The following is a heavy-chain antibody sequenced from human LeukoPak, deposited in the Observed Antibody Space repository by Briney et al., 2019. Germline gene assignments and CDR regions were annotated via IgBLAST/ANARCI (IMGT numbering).Heavy chain of an antibody. D-gene: IGHD1-26*01. V-gene: IGHV4-39*01. Sequence: SETLCLTCAVSGVSINSSQYYWGWIRQPPGKGLEWIGTMYYSGSTYYNPSLKSRVTISVDTSKNQFFLNLSSVTAADTAVYYCARQREQYIDFWGQGTLVTVSS. CDR2: MYYSGST. CDR1: GVSINSSQYY. J-gene: IGHJ4*02. CDR3: ARQREQYIDF.